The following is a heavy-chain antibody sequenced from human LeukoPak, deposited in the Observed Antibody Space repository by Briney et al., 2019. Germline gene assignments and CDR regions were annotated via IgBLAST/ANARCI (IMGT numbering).Heavy chain of an antibody. D-gene: IGHD6-19*01. J-gene: IGHJ4*02. CDR1: GGFISTNY. CDR2: IYYSGNT. V-gene: IGHV4-59*01. Sequence: SETLSLTCSVSGGFISTNYWSWIRQPPGKGLEWIGYIYYSGNTNYNPSLKSRVTMSIDTSKNQFSLKLSSVTAADTAVYFCARVQYTTGHYVYYFDYWGQGTLVTVSS. CDR3: ARVQYTTGHYVYYFDY.